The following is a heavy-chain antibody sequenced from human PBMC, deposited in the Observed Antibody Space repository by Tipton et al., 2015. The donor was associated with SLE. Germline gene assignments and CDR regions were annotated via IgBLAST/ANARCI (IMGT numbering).Heavy chain of an antibody. V-gene: IGHV3-72*01. CDR1: GFTFSDHY. CDR2: SRNKANSYNT. D-gene: IGHD3-3*01. J-gene: IGHJ4*02. CDR3: ARSRTTIFGYYFDY. Sequence: SLRLSCAVSGFTFSDHYMDWVRQAPGKGLEWVGRSRNKANSYNTQYAASVKGRFSISRDDSKNSLYLQLTNLKTEDTALYYCARSRTTIFGYYFDYWVRGTLLTVAS.